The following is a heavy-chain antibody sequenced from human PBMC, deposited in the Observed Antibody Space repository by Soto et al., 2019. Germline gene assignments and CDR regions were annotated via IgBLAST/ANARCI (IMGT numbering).Heavy chain of an antibody. Sequence: EVQLLESGGGLVQPGGSLRLSCAASGFTFSSDAMSWVRQAPGKGLEWVSAISGSGGSTYYAVYEKGRFTISRDNSKNTLYLQMNSLRAEDTAVYYCAKDMGRGSLNYYYWYGMDVWGQGTTVTVSS. D-gene: IGHD3-10*01. J-gene: IGHJ6*02. CDR2: ISGSGGST. V-gene: IGHV3-23*01. CDR1: GFTFSSDA. CDR3: AKDMGRGSLNYYYWYGMDV.